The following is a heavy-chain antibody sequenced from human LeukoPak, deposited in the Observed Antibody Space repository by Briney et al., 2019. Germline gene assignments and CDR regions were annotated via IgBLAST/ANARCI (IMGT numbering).Heavy chain of an antibody. V-gene: IGHV4-59*01. CDR2: IYYSGST. J-gene: IGHJ6*04. CDR3: ARKTTPLGGMDV. CDR1: GGSISSYY. Sequence: SETLSLTCTVSGGSISSYYWSWIRQPPGKGLEWIGYIYYSGSTNYNPSLKSRVTISVDTSKNQFSLKLSSVTAADTAVYYCARKTTPLGGMDVGGKGTTVTAPS. D-gene: IGHD1-7*01.